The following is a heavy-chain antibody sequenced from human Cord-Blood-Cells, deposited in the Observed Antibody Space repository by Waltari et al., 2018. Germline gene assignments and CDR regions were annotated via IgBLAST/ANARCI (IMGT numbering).Heavy chain of an antibody. CDR1: GDSVRSGSYN. CDR2: IYYSGST. V-gene: IGHV4-61*01. Sequence: QLQLQQSGPGLEKPSDTLSIPCTVSGDSVRSGSYNWSWLGQPTGKGLEWIGYIYYSGSTNYNPSLKSRVTISVDTSKNQFSLKLSSVTAADTAVYYCARDRGRSSWATFDYWGQGTLVTVSS. D-gene: IGHD6-13*01. CDR3: ARDRGRSSWATFDY. J-gene: IGHJ4*02.